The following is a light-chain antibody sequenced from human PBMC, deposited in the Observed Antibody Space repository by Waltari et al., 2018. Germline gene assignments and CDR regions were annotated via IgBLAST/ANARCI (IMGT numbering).Light chain of an antibody. CDR3: CSYAGSYTWV. CDR2: DVT. CDR1: NSDVGASDF. J-gene: IGLJ3*02. V-gene: IGLV2-11*01. Sequence: QSALTQPASVSGSPGQSITISCTGTNSDVGASDFVSWYQQYPGKAPKLIILDVTKRPSGVPDRLSGSKSGNTASLTISGLRAEDEAEYYCCSYAGSYTWVFGGGTKLTVV.